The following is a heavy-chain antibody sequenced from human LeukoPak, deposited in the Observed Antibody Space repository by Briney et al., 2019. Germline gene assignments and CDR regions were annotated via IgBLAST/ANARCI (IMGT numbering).Heavy chain of an antibody. V-gene: IGHV1-2*02. Sequence: ASVKVSCKASVYTFTGYYMHWGRQAPGQGLEWMGWINPNSGGTNYAQKFQGRVTMTRDTSISTAYMELSRLRSDDTAVYYCARARDDQQWLVEFAFDIWGQGTMVTVSS. D-gene: IGHD6-19*01. J-gene: IGHJ3*02. CDR2: INPNSGGT. CDR3: ARARDDQQWLVEFAFDI. CDR1: VYTFTGYY.